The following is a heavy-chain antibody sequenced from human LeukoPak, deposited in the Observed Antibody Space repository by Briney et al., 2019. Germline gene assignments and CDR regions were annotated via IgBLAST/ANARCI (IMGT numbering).Heavy chain of an antibody. CDR1: GFSLSTSGVG. J-gene: IGHJ4*02. Sequence: SGPTLVKPTQTLTLTCTFSGFSLSTSGVGMGWIRQPPGKALEWLALIYWDDDKRYSPPLKSRLTITKDTSKNQVVLTMTNMDPVDTATYYCAHSYCSSTSCYALDYWGQGTLVTVSS. CDR2: IYWDDDK. CDR3: AHSYCSSTSCYALDY. D-gene: IGHD2-2*01. V-gene: IGHV2-5*02.